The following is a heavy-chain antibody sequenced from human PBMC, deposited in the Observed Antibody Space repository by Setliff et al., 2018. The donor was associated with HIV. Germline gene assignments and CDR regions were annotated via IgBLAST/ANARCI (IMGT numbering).Heavy chain of an antibody. V-gene: IGHV3-23*01. Sequence: GGSLRLSCAASGFAFGSFAMSWIRQAPGKALEWASSITDDGLSTFYAGSVRGRFTVSRDNSRNTLSLQMNGLRGEDTAFYYCVLGGLSSGWGVSWGQGTLVTVSS. D-gene: IGHD6-19*01. CDR3: VLGGLSSGWGVS. CDR1: GFAFGSFA. CDR2: ITDDGLST. J-gene: IGHJ5*02.